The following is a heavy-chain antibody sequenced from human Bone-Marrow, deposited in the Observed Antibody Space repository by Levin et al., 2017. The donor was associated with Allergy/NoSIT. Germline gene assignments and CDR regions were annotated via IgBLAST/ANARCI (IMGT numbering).Heavy chain of an antibody. CDR3: ARRTPATAFDP. Sequence: SGPTLVKPTQTLTLTCTFSGFSLSSSGAGVAWIRQPPGKALEWLALIYWDDDKRYSPSLKSRLTVTKDTSKNQVVLTMTNLDPADTATYYCARRTPATAFDPWGPGTLVTVSS. V-gene: IGHV2-5*02. D-gene: IGHD2-2*01. CDR1: GFSLSSSGAG. J-gene: IGHJ5*02. CDR2: IYWDDDK.